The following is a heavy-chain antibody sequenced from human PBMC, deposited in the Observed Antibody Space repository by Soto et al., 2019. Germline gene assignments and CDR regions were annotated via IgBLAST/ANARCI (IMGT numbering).Heavy chain of an antibody. V-gene: IGHV3-30*04. CDR2: ISSDGNNK. CDR1: GFTLNSHA. CDR3: AREGETVFGLVTVGIDK. J-gene: IGHJ4*02. Sequence: QVQLVESGGGVVQPGRSLRLSCAASGFTLNSHALHWVRQAPGKGLEWVTSISSDGNNKYYADSVQGRFTVSRDNSRRTLFLEMDSLVPEDTAMYYCAREGETVFGLVTVGIDKWGKGTLVTVSS. D-gene: IGHD3-3*01.